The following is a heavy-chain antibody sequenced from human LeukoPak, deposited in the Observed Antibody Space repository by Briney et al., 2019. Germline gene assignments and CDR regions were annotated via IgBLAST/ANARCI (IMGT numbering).Heavy chain of an antibody. CDR1: GFTFSNFA. D-gene: IGHD6-19*01. Sequence: GGSLRLSCAASGFTFSNFAVNWVRQSPGKGLEWVSVIGGGDGSIYYADSVKGRFTISRDNSKNTLYLQMTSLRAEDAAIYYCAKGMGLAHYYFYGMDVWGQGTSVTVSS. CDR3: AKGMGLAHYYFYGMDV. V-gene: IGHV3-23*01. CDR2: IGGGDGSI. J-gene: IGHJ6*02.